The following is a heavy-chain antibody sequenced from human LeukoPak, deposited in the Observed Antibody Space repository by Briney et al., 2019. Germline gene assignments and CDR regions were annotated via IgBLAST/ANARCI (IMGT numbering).Heavy chain of an antibody. D-gene: IGHD3-22*01. CDR3: ARDYYDSSGYRPYDF. CDR2: IYSDGRST. J-gene: IGHJ4*02. Sequence: GESLRLSCAASGFTFSSYWMHWVRQAPGKGLVWVSRIYSDGRSTSYADSVKGRFTISRDNAKNTLYLQMNSLRAEDTAVYYCARDYYDSSGYRPYDFWGQGILVTVSS. CDR1: GFTFSSYW. V-gene: IGHV3-74*01.